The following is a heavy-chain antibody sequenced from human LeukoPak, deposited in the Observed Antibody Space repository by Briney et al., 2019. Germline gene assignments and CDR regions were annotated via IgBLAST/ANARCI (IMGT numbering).Heavy chain of an antibody. CDR1: GFTFSSYA. Sequence: PGGSLRLSCAASGFTFSSYAMHWVRQAPGKGLEWVAVISYDGSNKYYADSVKGRFTISRDNSKNTLYLQMNSLRAEDTAVYYCARVPRIVVDTTTTYWGQGTLVTASS. D-gene: IGHD3-22*01. V-gene: IGHV3-30-3*01. CDR2: ISYDGSNK. CDR3: ARVPRIVVDTTTTY. J-gene: IGHJ4*02.